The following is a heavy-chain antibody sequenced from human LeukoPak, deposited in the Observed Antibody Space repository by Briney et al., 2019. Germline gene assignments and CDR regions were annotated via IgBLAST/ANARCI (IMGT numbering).Heavy chain of an antibody. CDR1: GFSFTTYW. CDR2: IKQDGSEK. Sequence: GGSLRLSCAASGFSFTTYWMSWVRQAPGKGLEWVANIKQDGSEKYYVDSVKGRFTISRDVAKNSLYLQMNSLRAEDTAVYYCVRESRRYQLPGLNDYYYMDVWGKGTTVTVSS. CDR3: VRESRRYQLPGLNDYYYMDV. D-gene: IGHD2-2*01. J-gene: IGHJ6*03. V-gene: IGHV3-7*01.